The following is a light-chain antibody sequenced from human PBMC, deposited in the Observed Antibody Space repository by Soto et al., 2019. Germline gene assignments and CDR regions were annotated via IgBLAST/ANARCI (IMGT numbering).Light chain of an antibody. CDR2: AAS. J-gene: IGKJ1*01. CDR3: QKYDSAPWT. Sequence: DIQMTQSPSSLSASVGDRVTITCRASQGIGNFLAWYQQKPGKPPKLLMYAASSLQSGVPSRFSGSGVGTDFNITISSLQPEDVASYYCQKYDSAPWTFGQGTKVEIK. V-gene: IGKV1-27*01. CDR1: QGIGNF.